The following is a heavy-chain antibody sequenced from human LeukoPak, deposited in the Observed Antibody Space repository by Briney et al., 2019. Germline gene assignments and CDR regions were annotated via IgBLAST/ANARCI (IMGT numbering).Heavy chain of an antibody. V-gene: IGHV4-39*07. CDR2: IYYSGST. CDR1: GGSISSSSYY. CDR3: ARGDLYYYGSGSSQAFDI. J-gene: IGHJ3*02. Sequence: PSETLSLTCTVSGGSISSSSYYWGWIRQPPGKGLEWIGSIYYSGSTYYNPSLKSRVTISVDTSKNQFSLKLSSVTAADTAVYYCARGDLYYYGSGSSQAFDIWGQGTMVTVSS. D-gene: IGHD3-10*01.